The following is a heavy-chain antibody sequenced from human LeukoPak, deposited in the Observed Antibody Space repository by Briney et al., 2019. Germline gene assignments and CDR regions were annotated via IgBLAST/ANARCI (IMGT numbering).Heavy chain of an antibody. CDR1: GFTFSSYA. V-gene: IGHV3-23*01. Sequence: GRPLRLSCAASGFTFSSYAMTWVRQSPGKGLEWVSVIGSGGDTYYSDAVQGRFTISRDNSKNKLYLQMNSLRADDTAVYYCAKYYAARSRSFDFWGQGTLVTVSS. CDR2: IGSGGDT. J-gene: IGHJ4*02. CDR3: AKYYAARSRSFDF. D-gene: IGHD3-10*01.